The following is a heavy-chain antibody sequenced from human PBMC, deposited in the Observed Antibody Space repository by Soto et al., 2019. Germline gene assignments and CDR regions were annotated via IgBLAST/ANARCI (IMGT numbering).Heavy chain of an antibody. D-gene: IGHD3-10*01. CDR1: GYTFTSYD. CDR3: ARGGFGELLPSARGWFDP. CDR2: MNPNSGNT. J-gene: IGHJ5*02. V-gene: IGHV1-8*01. Sequence: ASVKVSCKASGYTFTSYDINWVRQATGQGLEWMGWMNPNSGNTGYAQKFQGRVTMTRNTSISTAYMELSSLRSEDTAVYYCARGGFGELLPSARGWFDPWGQGTLVTVSS.